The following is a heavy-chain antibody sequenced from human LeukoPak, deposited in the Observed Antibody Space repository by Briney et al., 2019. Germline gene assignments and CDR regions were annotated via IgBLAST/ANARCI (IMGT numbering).Heavy chain of an antibody. CDR1: GYTFTSYG. D-gene: IGHD2-2*01. J-gene: IGHJ6*03. Sequence: GASVKVSCKASGYTFTSYGISWVRQAPGQGLEWMGWMNPNSGNTGYAQKFQGRVTITRNTSISTAYMELSSLRSEDTAVYYCARGKYQLLGGGYYYMDVWGKGTTVTVSS. CDR3: ARGKYQLLGGGYYYMDV. V-gene: IGHV1-8*03. CDR2: MNPNSGNT.